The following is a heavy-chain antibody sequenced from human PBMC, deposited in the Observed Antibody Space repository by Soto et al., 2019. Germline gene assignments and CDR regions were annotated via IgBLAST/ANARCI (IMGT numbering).Heavy chain of an antibody. CDR1: GFTFSSYA. Sequence: GGSLRLSCAASGFTFSSYAMSWVRQAPGKGLEWVSAISGSGGSTYYADSVKGRFTISRDNSKNTLYLPMNSLRAEDTAVDYCSKTVSGSSSSWQFDYGIDVWGQGTTVTVSS. J-gene: IGHJ6*02. V-gene: IGHV3-23*01. CDR2: ISGSGGST. CDR3: SKTVSGSSSSWQFDYGIDV. D-gene: IGHD6-13*01.